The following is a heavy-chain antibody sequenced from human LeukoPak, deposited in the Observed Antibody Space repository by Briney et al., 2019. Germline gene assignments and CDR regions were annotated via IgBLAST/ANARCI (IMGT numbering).Heavy chain of an antibody. CDR1: GGSFSGYY. V-gene: IGHV4-34*01. CDR3: ARAYSSSWYESPHYAFDI. Sequence: PSETLSLTCAVCGGSFSGYYWSSARQPPGKGLESIGEINHSGRNNYNPSLKTRVPTSVATSKTQFSLKLSSVTAAETAVYYGARAYSSSWYESPHYAFDIWGQGTTVTVSS. J-gene: IGHJ3*02. D-gene: IGHD6-13*01. CDR2: INHSGRN.